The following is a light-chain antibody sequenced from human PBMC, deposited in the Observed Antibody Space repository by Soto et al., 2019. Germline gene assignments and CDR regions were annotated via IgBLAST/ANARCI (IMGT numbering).Light chain of an antibody. CDR3: SSYTSSSTYV. Sequence: QSVLTQPASVSGSPGQSITISCTGTSSDVGGYNYVSWYQQHPGKAPKLMIYDVSNRPSGVSNRFSGSKSGNTASLTISGLQAEDEADYYCSSYTSSSTYV. J-gene: IGLJ1*01. CDR2: DVS. CDR1: SSDVGGYNY. V-gene: IGLV2-14*01.